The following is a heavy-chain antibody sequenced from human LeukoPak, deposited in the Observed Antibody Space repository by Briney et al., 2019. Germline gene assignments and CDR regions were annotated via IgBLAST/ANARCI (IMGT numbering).Heavy chain of an antibody. D-gene: IGHD4-11*01. CDR1: GGSISSYY. CDR3: ARDGPTVGTFDY. Sequence: SETLSHTCTVSGGSISSYYWSWIRQPPGKGLEWIGYIYYSGSTNYNPSLKSRVTISVDTSKNQFSLKLSSVTAADTAVYYCARDGPTVGTFDYWGQGTLVTVSS. J-gene: IGHJ4*02. CDR2: IYYSGST. V-gene: IGHV4-59*01.